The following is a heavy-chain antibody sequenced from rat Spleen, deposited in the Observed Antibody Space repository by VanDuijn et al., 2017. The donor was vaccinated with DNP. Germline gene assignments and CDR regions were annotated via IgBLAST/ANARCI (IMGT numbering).Heavy chain of an antibody. J-gene: IGHJ3*01. CDR3: ARLTLY. V-gene: IGHV2-27*01. Sequence: QVQLKESGPGLVQPSQTLSLTCTVSGFSLTSYHVHWVRQPPGKGLEWMGRIQSGGSTYYNSALKSRLSISRDTSKSQVFLKMHSLETEDTAMYFCARLTLYWGQGTLVTVSS. CDR1: GFSLTSYH. D-gene: IGHD1-11*01. CDR2: IQSGGST.